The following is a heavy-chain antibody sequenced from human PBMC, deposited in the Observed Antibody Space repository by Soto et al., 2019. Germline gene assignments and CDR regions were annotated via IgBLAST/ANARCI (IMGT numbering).Heavy chain of an antibody. Sequence: PVGSLRLSCAASGFTFRDYYMSWIRQAPGKGLEWVSYIGSLSSTTSYADSVKGRFTISRDNAKNSLYLQMNSLRAEDTAVYYCARYEAGLDYWGHGTLVTVSS. D-gene: IGHD3-3*01. J-gene: IGHJ4*01. V-gene: IGHV3-11*06. CDR1: GFTFRDYY. CDR3: ARYEAGLDY. CDR2: IGSLSSTT.